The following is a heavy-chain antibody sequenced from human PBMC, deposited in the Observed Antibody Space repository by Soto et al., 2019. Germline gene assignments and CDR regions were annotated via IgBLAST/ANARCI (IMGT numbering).Heavy chain of an antibody. V-gene: IGHV4-34*01. J-gene: IGHJ4*02. Sequence: QVQLQQWGAGLLKPSETLSLTCAVYGGSFSGYYWSWIRQPLGKGLEWIGEINHSGSTNYNPSLKSRVTISVDTSKNQFFLKLSSVTAADTAVYYCARGQVVTAASFDYWGQGTLVTVSS. D-gene: IGHD2-21*02. CDR2: INHSGST. CDR1: GGSFSGYY. CDR3: ARGQVVTAASFDY.